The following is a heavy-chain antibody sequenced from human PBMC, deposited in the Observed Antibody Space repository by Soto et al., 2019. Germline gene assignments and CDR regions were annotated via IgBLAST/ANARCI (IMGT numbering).Heavy chain of an antibody. Sequence: QVQLQESGPGLVEPSQTLSLTCNVSGDSISSGGYHWSWIRQHPGKGLEWIVYIYYSGGTYYNPSVKGRVAISVHTSKKQFSLHLSSATAADTAVYYCARLAYSSRGGQFFDYWGQGVLVTVSS. J-gene: IGHJ4*02. D-gene: IGHD6-13*01. CDR1: GDSISSGGYH. V-gene: IGHV4-31*03. CDR3: ARLAYSSRGGQFFDY. CDR2: IYYSGGT.